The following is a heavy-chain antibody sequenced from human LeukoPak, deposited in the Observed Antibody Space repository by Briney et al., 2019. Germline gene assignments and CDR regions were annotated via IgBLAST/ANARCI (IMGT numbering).Heavy chain of an antibody. V-gene: IGHV4-34*01. Sequence: PSETLSLTCTVSGGSISSYYWSWIRQPAGKGLEWIGEINHSGSTNYNPSLKSRVTISVDTSKNQFSLKLSSVTAADTAVYYCARATAAAGTGYWGQGTLVTVSS. CDR1: GGSISSYY. CDR2: INHSGST. J-gene: IGHJ4*02. D-gene: IGHD6-13*01. CDR3: ARATAAAGTGY.